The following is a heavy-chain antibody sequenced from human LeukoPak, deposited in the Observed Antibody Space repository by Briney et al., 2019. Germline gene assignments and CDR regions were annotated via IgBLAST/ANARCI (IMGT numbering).Heavy chain of an antibody. CDR3: AQLAYYYGSGSYHPFDY. J-gene: IGHJ4*02. D-gene: IGHD3-10*01. CDR1: GFTFSRYG. Sequence: PGGSLRLSCAASGFTFSRYGMHWVRQAPGKGLEWVAFIRYDGSNKYYADSVKGRFTISRDNSKNTLYLQMNSLRAEDTAVYYCAQLAYYYGSGSYHPFDYLGQGTLVTVSS. CDR2: IRYDGSNK. V-gene: IGHV3-30*02.